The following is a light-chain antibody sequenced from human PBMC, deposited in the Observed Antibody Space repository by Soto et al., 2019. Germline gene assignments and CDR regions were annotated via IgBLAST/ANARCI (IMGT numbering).Light chain of an antibody. Sequence: QSALTQPASVSGSPGQSITISCTGTSSDVGGYNYVSWYQQQPGKAPKLMIYDVSNRPSGVSNRFSGSKSSNTASRTSSGLQAEDEADYYCSSYTCSSTPTCVFGTGTKLTVL. CDR1: SSDVGGYNY. CDR2: DVS. J-gene: IGLJ1*01. CDR3: SSYTCSSTPTCV. V-gene: IGLV2-14*01.